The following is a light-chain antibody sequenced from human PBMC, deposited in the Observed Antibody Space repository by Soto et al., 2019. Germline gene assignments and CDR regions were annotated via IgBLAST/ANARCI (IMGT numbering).Light chain of an antibody. CDR2: AAS. CDR3: QQSYTTPFT. Sequence: DIQMTQSPSSLSASVGDRVTITCRASQSISNYLNWYQQKPGKAPKFLIYAASTLHRGVPSRFSGSGAGTDFTLTISSLQPGDFATYYCQQSYTTPFTFGPGPKVDIK. CDR1: QSISNY. J-gene: IGKJ3*01. V-gene: IGKV1-39*01.